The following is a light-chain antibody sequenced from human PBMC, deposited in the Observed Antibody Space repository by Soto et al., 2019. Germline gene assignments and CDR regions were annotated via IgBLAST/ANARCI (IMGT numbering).Light chain of an antibody. CDR3: QQYNNWPPIT. Sequence: EIVLTRSPDTLAVAPGEGATLSCWASQSVTSNLAWYQQTRGQAPRLLIYAASTRATGVPARFSGSGSGTEFTLTISSLQSEDFAVYYCQQYNNWPPITCGQGTRLEIK. V-gene: IGKV3D-15*01. J-gene: IGKJ5*01. CDR2: AAS. CDR1: QSVTSN.